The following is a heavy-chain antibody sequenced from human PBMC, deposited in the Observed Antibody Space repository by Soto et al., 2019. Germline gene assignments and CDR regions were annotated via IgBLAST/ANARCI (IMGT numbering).Heavy chain of an antibody. CDR3: AKVHYDFWSGYGGSVLYYYYGMDV. J-gene: IGHJ6*02. Sequence: GGSLRLSCAASGFTFSSYAMSWVRQAPGKGLEWVSAISGSGGSTYYADSVKGRFTISRDNSKNTLYLQMNGLRAEDTAVYYCAKVHYDFWSGYGGSVLYYYYGMDVWGQGTTVTVSS. CDR2: ISGSGGST. CDR1: GFTFSSYA. D-gene: IGHD3-3*01. V-gene: IGHV3-23*01.